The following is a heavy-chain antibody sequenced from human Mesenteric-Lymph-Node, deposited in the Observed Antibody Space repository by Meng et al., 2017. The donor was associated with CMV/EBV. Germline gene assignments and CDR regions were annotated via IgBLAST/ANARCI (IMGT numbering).Heavy chain of an antibody. Sequence: GSLRLSCTVSGGSVTIGSYYWNWIRQPPGKGLEWIGYIYNTGITSYNPSLMRRVTISVDTSKNQMSLKLRSVTAADTAVYYCARLRTTVTHHYYGMDVWGQGTTVTVSS. J-gene: IGHJ6*02. D-gene: IGHD4-17*01. CDR3: ARLRTTVTHHYYGMDV. CDR1: GGSVTIGSYY. CDR2: IYNTGIT. V-gene: IGHV4-61*01.